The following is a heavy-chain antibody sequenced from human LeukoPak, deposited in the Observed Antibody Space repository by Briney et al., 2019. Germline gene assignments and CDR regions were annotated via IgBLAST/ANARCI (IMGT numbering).Heavy chain of an antibody. CDR2: IKSKTDGGTT. V-gene: IGHV3-15*01. CDR3: TTEGTRTADYYFDY. J-gene: IGHJ4*02. CDR1: VFTFSIAR. Sequence: PGGSLRLSCAASVFTFSIARVSGGPQAPGKGGEGVGRIKSKTDGGTTDYAAPVKGRVAISRDDSKNTLYLQMNSLKTEDTAVYYCTTEGTRTADYYFDYWGQGTLVTVSS. D-gene: IGHD1-14*01.